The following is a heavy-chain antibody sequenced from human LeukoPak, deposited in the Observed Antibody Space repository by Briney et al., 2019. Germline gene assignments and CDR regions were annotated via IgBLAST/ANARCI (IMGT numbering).Heavy chain of an antibody. J-gene: IGHJ4*02. Sequence: PGRSLRLSCAASGFTFGTYSMSWVRQAPGKGLEWVSSISRSSTYIFYADSVKGRFTISRDNAENSLYLQMNSLRAEDTAVYYCATTYPLFDYWGQGTLVTVSS. CDR1: GFTFGTYS. CDR3: ATTYPLFDY. V-gene: IGHV3-21*01. CDR2: ISRSSTYI.